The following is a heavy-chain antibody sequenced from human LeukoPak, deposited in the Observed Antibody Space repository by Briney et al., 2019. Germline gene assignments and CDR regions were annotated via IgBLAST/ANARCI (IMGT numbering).Heavy chain of an antibody. J-gene: IGHJ4*02. V-gene: IGHV4-59*01. CDR3: ARTRITMVRGVIYFDY. CDR2: IYYSGST. Sequence: SETLSLTCTVSGGSISSYYWSWIRQPPGKGLEWIGYIYYSGSTNYNPSLKSRVTISVDTSKNQFSLKLRSVTAADTAVYYCARTRITMVRGVIYFDYWGQGTLVTVSS. D-gene: IGHD3-10*01. CDR1: GGSISSYY.